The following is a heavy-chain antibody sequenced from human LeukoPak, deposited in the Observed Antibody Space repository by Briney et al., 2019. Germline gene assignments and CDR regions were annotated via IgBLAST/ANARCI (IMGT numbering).Heavy chain of an antibody. V-gene: IGHV3-30*01. D-gene: IGHD3-10*01. Sequence: SVKGRFTISRDNSENTLYLQMNSLRAEDTAVYYCARDRSPSSGIYYYYYGMDVWGQGTTVTVSS. CDR3: ARDRSPSSGIYYYYYGMDV. J-gene: IGHJ6*02.